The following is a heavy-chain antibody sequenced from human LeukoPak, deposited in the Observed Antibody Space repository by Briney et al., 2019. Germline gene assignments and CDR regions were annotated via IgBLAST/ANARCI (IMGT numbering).Heavy chain of an antibody. J-gene: IGHJ4*02. D-gene: IGHD5-12*01. CDR3: AKGGYDYIEVGYFDY. Sequence: QPGGSLRLSCAASGFTFSSYAMSWVRQAPGKGLEWVSAISGSGGSTYYADSVKGRFTISRDNSKNTLYLQMNSLRADDTAVYFCAKGGYDYIEVGYFDYWGQGTLVTVSS. V-gene: IGHV3-23*01. CDR1: GFTFSSYA. CDR2: ISGSGGST.